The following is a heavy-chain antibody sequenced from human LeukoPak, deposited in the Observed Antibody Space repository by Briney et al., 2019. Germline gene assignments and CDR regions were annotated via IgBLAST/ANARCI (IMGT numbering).Heavy chain of an antibody. CDR1: GGSISSYY. D-gene: IGHD1-26*01. V-gene: IGHV4-59*01. J-gene: IGHJ4*02. Sequence: SETLSLTCTVSGGSISSYYWSRIRQPPGKGLEWIGYIYYSGSTNYNPSLKSRVTISVDTSKNQFSLKLSSVTAADTAVYYCARDPHSGIGGFDYWGQGTLVTVSS. CDR2: IYYSGST. CDR3: ARDPHSGIGGFDY.